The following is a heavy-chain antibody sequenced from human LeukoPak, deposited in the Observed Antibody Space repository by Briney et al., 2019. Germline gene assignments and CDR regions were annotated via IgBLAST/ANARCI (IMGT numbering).Heavy chain of an antibody. D-gene: IGHD2-15*01. V-gene: IGHV4-39*01. Sequence: KPSETLSLTCTVSGGSISSSSYYWGWIRQPPGKGLEWIGSIYYSGSTYYNPSLKSRVTISVDTSKNQFSLKLSSVTAADTAVYYCARHYRGGYRGNWFDPWGQGTLVTVSS. CDR3: ARHYRGGYRGNWFDP. CDR1: GGSISSSSYY. CDR2: IYYSGST. J-gene: IGHJ5*02.